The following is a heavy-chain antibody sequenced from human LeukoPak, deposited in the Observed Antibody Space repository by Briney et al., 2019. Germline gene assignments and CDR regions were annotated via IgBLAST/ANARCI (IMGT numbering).Heavy chain of an antibody. CDR1: GYTFTDYA. CDR3: ARAEDSEVVVGAEEKDPYNWFDP. D-gene: IGHD2-15*01. V-gene: IGHV7-4-1*02. CDR2: INTYTGNP. J-gene: IGHJ5*02. Sequence: ASVKVSCKASGYTFTDYAINWVRQAPGQGLEWMGWINTYTGNPTYAQGITGRVVFSLDTSVSTAYLQISNLKREDTAVYYCARAEDSEVVVGAEEKDPYNWFDPWGQGTLVTVSS.